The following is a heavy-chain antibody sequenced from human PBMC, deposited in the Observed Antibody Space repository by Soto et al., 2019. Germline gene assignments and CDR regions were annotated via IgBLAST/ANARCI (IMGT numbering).Heavy chain of an antibody. CDR3: ARSRAAPWYYYGMDV. CDR2: INHSGST. J-gene: IGHJ6*02. D-gene: IGHD6-6*01. V-gene: IGHV4-34*01. Sequence: SETLSLTCAVYGGSFSGYYWSWIRQPPGKGLEWIGEINHSGSTNYNPSLKSRVTISVDTSKNQFSLKLSSVTAADTAVYYCARSRAAPWYYYGMDVWGQGTTVTVSS. CDR1: GGSFSGYY.